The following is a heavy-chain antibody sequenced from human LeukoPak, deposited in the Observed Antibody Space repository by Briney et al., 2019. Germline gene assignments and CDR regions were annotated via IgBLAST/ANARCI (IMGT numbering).Heavy chain of an antibody. D-gene: IGHD2-15*01. CDR3: ARDPGPTWGICYFVYFQH. Sequence: GASVKVSCKASGYTFTGYYMHWVRQAPGQGLEWMGWINPNSGGTNYAQKFQGRVTMTRDTSISTAYMELSRLRSDDTAVYYCARDPGPTWGICYFVYFQHWGQGTLVTVSS. J-gene: IGHJ1*01. V-gene: IGHV1-2*02. CDR2: INPNSGGT. CDR1: GYTFTGYY.